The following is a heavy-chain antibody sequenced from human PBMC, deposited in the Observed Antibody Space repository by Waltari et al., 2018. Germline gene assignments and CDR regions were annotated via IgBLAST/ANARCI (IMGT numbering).Heavy chain of an antibody. V-gene: IGHV1-18*01. D-gene: IGHD3-22*01. CDR3: AVNLYYYDSSNWDSSATAYDY. Sequence: HVQLLQSGAEVKKPGASVKVSCKASGYTFTSYGISWVRQAPGQGLEWMGWVSAYNSKTNYAQKVHDRVTMTTDTPTSTAYMELRSLRSDDTAVYYYAVNLYYYDSSNWDSSATAYDYWGQGTLVTVSS. J-gene: IGHJ4*02. CDR2: VSAYNSKT. CDR1: GYTFTSYG.